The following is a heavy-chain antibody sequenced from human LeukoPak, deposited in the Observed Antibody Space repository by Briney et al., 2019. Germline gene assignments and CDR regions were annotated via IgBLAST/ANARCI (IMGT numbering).Heavy chain of an antibody. J-gene: IGHJ4*02. D-gene: IGHD3-10*01. CDR2: ISGGGVTS. CDR3: AKDVGITLDRGVIRGPLDY. CDR1: GFSFSING. V-gene: IGHV3-23*01. Sequence: GGSLRLSCVASGFSFSINGMSWVRQAPGKGLDWVSSISGGGVTSHYADSVKGRFTISRDNSKNTLFLQMNSLRAEDTAVYYCAKDVGITLDRGVIRGPLDYWGQGTLVTVSS.